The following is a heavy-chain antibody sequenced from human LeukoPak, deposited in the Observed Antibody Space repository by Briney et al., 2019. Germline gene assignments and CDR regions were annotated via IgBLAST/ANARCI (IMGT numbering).Heavy chain of an antibody. J-gene: IGHJ6*04. D-gene: IGHD3-10*02. CDR1: GFTFSGYA. CDR3: AELGSTMIGGV. CDR2: ISGSGGST. Sequence: GGSLRLSCAASGFTFSGYAMNWVRQAPGKGLEWVSAISGSGGSTYYADSVKGRFTISRDNSKNTLYLQMNSLRAEDTAVYYCAELGSTMIGGVWGKGTTVTISS. V-gene: IGHV3-23*01.